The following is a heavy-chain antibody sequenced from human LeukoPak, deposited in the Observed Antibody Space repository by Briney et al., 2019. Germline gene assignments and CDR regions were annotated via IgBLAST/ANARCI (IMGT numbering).Heavy chain of an antibody. Sequence: SETLSLTCTVSGGSISIYYWSWIRQPPGKGLEWIGYIYYSGSTNYNSSLESRVTISVDTSKNQFSLKLSSVTAADTAVYYCASGDSGYDFFDYWGQGTLVTVSS. J-gene: IGHJ4*02. V-gene: IGHV4-59*08. CDR1: GGSISIYY. CDR3: ASGDSGYDFFDY. CDR2: IYYSGST. D-gene: IGHD5-12*01.